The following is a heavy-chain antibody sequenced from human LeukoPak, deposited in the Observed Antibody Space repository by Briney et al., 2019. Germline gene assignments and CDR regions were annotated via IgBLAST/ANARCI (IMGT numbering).Heavy chain of an antibody. CDR1: GFTFSTYA. CDR3: ARDRDFWSGAFGMDV. V-gene: IGHV4-59*01. Sequence: GSLRLSCAASGFTFSTYAVNWIRQPPGKGLEWIGYIYYSGSTNYNPSLKSRVTISVDTSKNQFSLKLSSVTAADTAVYYCARDRDFWSGAFGMDVWGQGTTVTVSS. D-gene: IGHD3-3*01. J-gene: IGHJ6*02. CDR2: IYYSGST.